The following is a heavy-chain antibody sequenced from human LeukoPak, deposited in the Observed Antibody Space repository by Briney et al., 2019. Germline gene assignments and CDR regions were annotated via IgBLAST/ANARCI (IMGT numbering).Heavy chain of an antibody. CDR3: AKGGYTSHYDY. J-gene: IGHJ4*02. CDR1: GFTFSSYA. Sequence: GGSLRLSCAASGFTFSSYAMTWVRQAPGKGLQWMSTIRAIAGTTYYADSVKGRFTISRDNSKNTVFLQMNSLRAEDTAVYYCAKGGYTSHYDYWGQGTLVTVSS. V-gene: IGHV3-23*01. CDR2: IRAIAGTT. D-gene: IGHD6-19*01.